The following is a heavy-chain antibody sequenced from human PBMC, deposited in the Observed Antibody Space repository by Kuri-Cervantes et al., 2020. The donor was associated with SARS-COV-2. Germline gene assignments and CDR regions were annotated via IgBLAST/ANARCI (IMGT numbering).Heavy chain of an antibody. V-gene: IGHV1-2*02. D-gene: IGHD3-10*01. J-gene: IGHJ4*02. Sequence: GESLKISCKASGYTFTGYYMHWVRQAPGQGLEWMGWINPNSGGTNYAQKFQGRVTMTRDTSISTAYMELSRLRSDDTAVYYCARITGDKNSDYWGQGTLVTVSS. CDR2: INPNSGGT. CDR3: ARITGDKNSDY. CDR1: GYTFTGYY.